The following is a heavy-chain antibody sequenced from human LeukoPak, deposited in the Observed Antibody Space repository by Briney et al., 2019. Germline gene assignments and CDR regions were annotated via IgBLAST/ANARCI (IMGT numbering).Heavy chain of an antibody. CDR1: GYSFTTYG. CDR3: AREGSYSSGWPFPVLDYYYMDV. Sequence: ASVRVSCKASGYSFTTYGITWLRQAPGQGLEWMGWINPNSGGTNYAQKFQGRVTMTRDTSISTAYMELSRLRSDDTAVYYCAREGSYSSGWPFPVLDYYYMDVWGKGTTVTISS. D-gene: IGHD6-19*01. J-gene: IGHJ6*03. CDR2: INPNSGGT. V-gene: IGHV1-2*02.